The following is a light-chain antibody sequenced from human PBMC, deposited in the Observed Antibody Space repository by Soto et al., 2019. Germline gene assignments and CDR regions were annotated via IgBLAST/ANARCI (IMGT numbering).Light chain of an antibody. Sequence: HFISSLSVSPGERATLSCRASQSVSSNLAWYQQKPGQAPRLLIYGASTRATGIPARFSGSGSGTEFTLTISSLQSEDFAVYYCQRYNNWPPLTFGGGTKVDIK. CDR1: QSVSSN. V-gene: IGKV3-15*01. CDR2: GAS. J-gene: IGKJ4*01. CDR3: QRYNNWPPLT.